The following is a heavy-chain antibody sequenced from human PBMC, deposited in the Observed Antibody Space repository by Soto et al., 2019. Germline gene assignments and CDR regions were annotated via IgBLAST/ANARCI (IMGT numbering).Heavy chain of an antibody. CDR3: AHGSCSGADCCPNPYFDY. J-gene: IGHJ4*02. CDR2: IYWDDDK. CDR1: GFSLSSTEEG. D-gene: IGHD2-15*01. Sequence: QITLKESGPTLVKPTQTLTLTCTFSGFSLSSTEEGVGWFRQPPGKAPEWLALIYWDDDKRYSPSLKTRLTITKDTSKNRVVLTMTNVDPVDTATYSCAHGSCSGADCCPNPYFDYWGQGILVTVSS. V-gene: IGHV2-5*02.